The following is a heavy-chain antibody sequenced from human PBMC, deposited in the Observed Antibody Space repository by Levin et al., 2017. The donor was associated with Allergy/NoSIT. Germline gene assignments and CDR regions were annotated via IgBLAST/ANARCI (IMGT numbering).Heavy chain of an antibody. Sequence: GGSLRLSCAASGFTFSSYSMNWVRQAPGKGLEWVSSISSSSSYIYYADSVKGRFTISRDNAKNSLYLQMNSLRAEDTAVYYCARVPGYCSSTSCPYWYFDLWGRGTLVTVSS. J-gene: IGHJ2*01. CDR1: GFTFSSYS. CDR3: ARVPGYCSSTSCPYWYFDL. V-gene: IGHV3-21*01. D-gene: IGHD2-2*01. CDR2: ISSSSSYI.